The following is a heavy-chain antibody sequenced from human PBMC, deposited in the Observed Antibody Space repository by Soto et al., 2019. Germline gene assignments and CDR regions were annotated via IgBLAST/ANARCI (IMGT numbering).Heavy chain of an antibody. CDR3: ARGGYYDSSGYYYEYYFDY. Sequence: GGSLRLSCAASGFTFSSYSMNWVRQAPGRGLEWVSSISSSSSYIYYADSVKGRFTISRDDAKNSLYLQMNSLRAEDTAVYYCARGGYYDSSGYYYEYYFDYWGQGTLVTVS. J-gene: IGHJ4*02. V-gene: IGHV3-21*01. CDR1: GFTFSSYS. CDR2: ISSSSSYI. D-gene: IGHD3-22*01.